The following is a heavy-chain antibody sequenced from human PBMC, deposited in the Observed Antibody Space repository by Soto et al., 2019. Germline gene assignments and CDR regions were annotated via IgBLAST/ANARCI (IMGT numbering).Heavy chain of an antibody. Sequence: QVHLQESGPGLVKPSETLSLTCTISGSSITNYQWSWIRQPPGKGLEWIGHVYYSGSANYNPTLKSRGTISIDTSKSQFSLNLGSVTAADTAVYFCARHAGSLGYWGQGTLVTVSS. CDR2: VYYSGSA. CDR1: GSSITNYQ. V-gene: IGHV4-59*08. CDR3: ARHAGSLGY. J-gene: IGHJ4*02. D-gene: IGHD2-2*03.